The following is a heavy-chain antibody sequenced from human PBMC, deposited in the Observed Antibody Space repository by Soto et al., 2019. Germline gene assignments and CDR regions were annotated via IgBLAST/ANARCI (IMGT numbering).Heavy chain of an antibody. J-gene: IGHJ4*02. Sequence: PVGSLRLSCAASGFTFSSYAMSWVRQAPGKGLEWVSAISGSGGSTYYADSVKGRFTISRDNSKNTLYLQMNSLRAEDTAVYYCAKDRGLRYYFDYWGQGTLVTVSS. CDR2: ISGSGGST. CDR3: AKDRGLRYYFDY. V-gene: IGHV3-23*01. CDR1: GFTFSSYA.